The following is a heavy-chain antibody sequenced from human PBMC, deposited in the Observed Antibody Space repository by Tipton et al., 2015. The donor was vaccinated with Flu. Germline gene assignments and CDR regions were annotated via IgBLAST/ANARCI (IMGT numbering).Heavy chain of an antibody. D-gene: IGHD2-15*01. CDR3: ARDNSHCTDSRCYFQWAYFDS. CDR2: ISGNNRHT. V-gene: IGHV3-21*01. CDR1: GFSFTTYS. Sequence: SLRLSCEGSGFSFTTYSMNWVRQAPGKGPEWIAFISGNNRHTDYADSVKGRFTISRDNAKNSLYLHMNSLRAEDTAVYYCARDNSHCTDSRCYFQWAYFDSWGQGTRVSVSS. J-gene: IGHJ4*02.